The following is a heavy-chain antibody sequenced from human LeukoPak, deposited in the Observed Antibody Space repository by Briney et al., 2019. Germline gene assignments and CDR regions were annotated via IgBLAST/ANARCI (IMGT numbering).Heavy chain of an antibody. J-gene: IGHJ4*02. Sequence: GGSLRLSCAASGFTFSSYSMNWVRQAPGKGLEWVSYTNSWSTVIYYADSVKGRFTISRDNAKNSLYLQMNSLTAEDTAVYYCARVIPTTPFGGFDFWGQGALVTVSS. CDR3: ARVIPTTPFGGFDF. CDR2: TNSWSTVI. V-gene: IGHV3-48*01. CDR1: GFTFSSYS. D-gene: IGHD3-10*01.